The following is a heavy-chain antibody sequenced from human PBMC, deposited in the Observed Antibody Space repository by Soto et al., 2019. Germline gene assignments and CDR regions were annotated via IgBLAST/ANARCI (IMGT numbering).Heavy chain of an antibody. CDR1: GYTFTSYG. V-gene: IGHV1-18*04. J-gene: IGHJ6*02. Sequence: ASVKVSCKASGYTFTSYGIIWVRQAPGQGLEWMGWISAYNGNTNYAQKLQGRVTMTTDTSTSTAYMELRSLRSDDTAVYYCARVLDYYYYYGMDVWGQGTTVTVSS. CDR3: ARVLDYYYYYGMDV. CDR2: ISAYNGNT. D-gene: IGHD2-15*01.